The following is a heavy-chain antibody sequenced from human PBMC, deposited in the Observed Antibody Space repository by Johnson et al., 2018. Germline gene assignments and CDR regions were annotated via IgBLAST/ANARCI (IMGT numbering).Heavy chain of an antibody. V-gene: IGHV3-66*01. CDR1: GFTVRNTY. CDR3: ARDRSYDVSGTYFNGMDV. D-gene: IGHD3-10*01. J-gene: IGHJ6*02. CDR2: ISSGGTT. Sequence: EVQLVESGGNFVQXGGSLRLSCAVSGFTVRNTYMTWVRQAPGKGLEWVSVISSGGTTYYADSVKGRFTIPRDNSNNTVYLQMNSRRAEDTALYYCARDRSYDVSGTYFNGMDVWGQGTTVTVSS.